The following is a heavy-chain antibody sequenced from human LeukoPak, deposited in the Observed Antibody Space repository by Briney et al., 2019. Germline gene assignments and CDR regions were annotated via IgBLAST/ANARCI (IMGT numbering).Heavy chain of an antibody. Sequence: PSETLSLTCAVYGGSFSGYYWSWLRQPPGQGLEWIGEINHSGSTNDNPSLKSRGTISIDTSKNQFSLKLSSVTAADTAVYYCARFYDILTGYHSDYWGQGTLVTVSS. CDR2: INHSGST. CDR1: GGSFSGYY. J-gene: IGHJ4*02. D-gene: IGHD3-9*01. CDR3: ARFYDILTGYHSDY. V-gene: IGHV4-34*01.